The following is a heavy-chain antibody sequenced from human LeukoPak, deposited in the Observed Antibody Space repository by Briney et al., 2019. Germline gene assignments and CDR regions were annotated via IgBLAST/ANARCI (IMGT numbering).Heavy chain of an antibody. V-gene: IGHV4-59*01. CDR2: IYYSGST. CDR3: ARDHPYYYDSSGYYYTPGPYGMDV. D-gene: IGHD3-22*01. CDR1: GGSISSYD. J-gene: IGHJ6*02. Sequence: PSETLSLTCTVSGGSISSYDWSWIRQPPGKGLEWIGYIYYSGSTNYNPSLKSRVTISVDTSKNQFSLKLSSVTAADTAVYYCARDHPYYYDSSGYYYTPGPYGMDVWGQGTTVTVSS.